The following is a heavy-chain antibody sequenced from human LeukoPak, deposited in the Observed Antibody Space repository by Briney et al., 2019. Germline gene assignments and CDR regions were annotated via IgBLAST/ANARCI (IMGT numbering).Heavy chain of an antibody. CDR3: ARDLIVAVPAATEGGYYYGMDV. Sequence: ASVKVSCKASGYTFTGCYMHWVRQAPGQGLEWMGWINPNSGGTNYAQKFLGRVTMTRDTSIITAYMELSRLRSDDTAVYYCARDLIVAVPAATEGGYYYGMDVWGQGTTVTVSS. CDR2: INPNSGGT. V-gene: IGHV1-2*02. J-gene: IGHJ6*02. D-gene: IGHD2-2*01. CDR1: GYTFTGCY.